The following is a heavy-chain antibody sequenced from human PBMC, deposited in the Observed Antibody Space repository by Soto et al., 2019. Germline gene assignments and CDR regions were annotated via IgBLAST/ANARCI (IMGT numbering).Heavy chain of an antibody. CDR2: IYYSGRT. CDR1: GGSISDTSYF. J-gene: IGHJ4*02. V-gene: IGHV4-39*01. D-gene: IGHD3-3*01. Sequence: SETLSLTCTVSGGSISDTSYFWGWIRQPPGKGLEWIGTIYYSGRTYYSPSLKSRVTISVDTSKNQFSLKLSSVTAADTAVYYCARQHDFWSGYWPLDSWGQGTLVT. CDR3: ARQHDFWSGYWPLDS.